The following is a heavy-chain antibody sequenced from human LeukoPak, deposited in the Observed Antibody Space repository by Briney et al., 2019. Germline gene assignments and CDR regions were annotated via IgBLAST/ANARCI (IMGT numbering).Heavy chain of an antibody. D-gene: IGHD3-10*02. CDR2: IGTAGDT. V-gene: IGHV3-13*01. CDR1: GFTFSSYD. Sequence: GGSLRLSCAASGFTFSSYDMHWVRHAPGKGLEWVSDIGTAGDTYYPGSVKRRFTISRDNAKNSLYLQMNSLRAEDTAVYYCAELGITMIGGVWGKGTTVTISS. CDR3: AELGITMIGGV. J-gene: IGHJ6*04.